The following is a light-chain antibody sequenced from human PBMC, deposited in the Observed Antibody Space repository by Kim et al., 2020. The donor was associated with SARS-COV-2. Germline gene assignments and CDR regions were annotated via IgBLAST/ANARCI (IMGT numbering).Light chain of an antibody. J-gene: IGKJ3*01. CDR2: AAS. Sequence: ASVGDIVTITVRASQGIRNDLGWYQQKPGKAPKLLIYAASSLQSGVPSRFSGSGSGTDFTLTISSLQPEDFATYYCLQDYNYPFTFGPGTKVDIK. CDR1: QGIRND. CDR3: LQDYNYPFT. V-gene: IGKV1-6*01.